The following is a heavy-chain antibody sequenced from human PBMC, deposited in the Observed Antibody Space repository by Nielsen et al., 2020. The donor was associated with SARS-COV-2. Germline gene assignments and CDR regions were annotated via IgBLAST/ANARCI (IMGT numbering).Heavy chain of an antibody. D-gene: IGHD3-9*01. CDR1: GFTFGDYA. Sequence: SLKISCTASGFTFGDYAMSWVRQAPGKGLEWVGFIRSKAYGGTTEYAASVKGRFTISRDDSKSIAYLQMNSLKTEDTAVYYCTRGIRYFDAWGQGTLVTVSS. CDR3: TRGIRYFDA. CDR2: IRSKAYGGTT. V-gene: IGHV3-49*04. J-gene: IGHJ4*02.